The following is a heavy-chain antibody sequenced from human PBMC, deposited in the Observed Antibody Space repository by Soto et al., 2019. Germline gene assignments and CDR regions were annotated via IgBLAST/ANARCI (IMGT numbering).Heavy chain of an antibody. V-gene: IGHV5-51*01. Sequence: PGESLKISCKGSGYSFTSYWIGWVRQMPGKGLEWMGISYPGDSDTRYSPSFQGQVTISADNSISTAYLQWSSLKASDTAMYYCARHAWYSSGWPDYWGQGTLVTVSS. CDR1: GYSFTSYW. D-gene: IGHD6-19*01. CDR3: ARHAWYSSGWPDY. CDR2: SYPGDSDT. J-gene: IGHJ4*02.